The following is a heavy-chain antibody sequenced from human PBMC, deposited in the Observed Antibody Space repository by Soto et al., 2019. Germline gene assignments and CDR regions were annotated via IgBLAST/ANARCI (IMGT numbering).Heavy chain of an antibody. CDR3: ARVDGGYGGYARRYYYYMDV. J-gene: IGHJ6*03. V-gene: IGHV4-59*01. D-gene: IGHD5-12*01. CDR2: IYYSGST. CDR1: GGSISSYY. Sequence: PSETLSLTCTVSGGSISSYYWSWIRQPPGKGLEWIGYIYYSGSTNYNPSLKSRVTISVDTSKNQFSLKLSSVTAADTAVYYCARVDGGYGGYARRYYYYMDVWGKGTTVTVSS.